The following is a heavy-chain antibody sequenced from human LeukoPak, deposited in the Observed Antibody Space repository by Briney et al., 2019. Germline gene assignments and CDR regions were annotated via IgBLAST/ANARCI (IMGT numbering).Heavy chain of an antibody. D-gene: IGHD1-20*01. V-gene: IGHV1-18*04. CDR1: GYTFINYY. J-gene: IGHJ4*02. CDR3: ARDGREYNWNDVWF. Sequence: ASVKVSCKASGYTFINYYMHWVRQAPGQGLEWMGWISAYNGNTNYAQKLQGRVTMTTDTSTSTAYMELRSLRSDDTAVYYCARDGREYNWNDVWFWGQGTLVIVSS. CDR2: ISAYNGNT.